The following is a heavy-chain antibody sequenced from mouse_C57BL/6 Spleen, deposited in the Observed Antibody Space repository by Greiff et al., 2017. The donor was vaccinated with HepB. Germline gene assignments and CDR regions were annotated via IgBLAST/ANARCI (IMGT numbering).Heavy chain of an antibody. CDR2: ISGGGGNT. CDR1: GFTFSSYT. CDR3: ARFDYGTSYFDY. J-gene: IGHJ2*01. V-gene: IGHV5-9*01. D-gene: IGHD2-4*01. Sequence: EVKLVESGGGLVKPGGSLKLSCAASGFTFSSYTMSWVRQTPEKRLEWVATISGGGGNTYYPDSVKGRFTSSRDNAKNTLYLQMSSLRSEDTALYYCARFDYGTSYFDYWGQGTTLTVSS.